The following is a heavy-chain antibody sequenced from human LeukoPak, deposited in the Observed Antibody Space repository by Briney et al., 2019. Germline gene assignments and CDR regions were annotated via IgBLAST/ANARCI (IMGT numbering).Heavy chain of an antibody. V-gene: IGHV1-2*06. J-gene: IGHJ3*02. Sequence: ASVKVSCKASGYTFTGYYMHWVRQAPGQGLEWMGRINPNSGGTNYAQKFQGRVTMTRDTSISTAYMELSRLRSDDTAVYYCARECPYSGSWGMTDAFDIWGQGTMVTVSS. CDR2: INPNSGGT. CDR1: GYTFTGYY. D-gene: IGHD6-13*01. CDR3: ARECPYSGSWGMTDAFDI.